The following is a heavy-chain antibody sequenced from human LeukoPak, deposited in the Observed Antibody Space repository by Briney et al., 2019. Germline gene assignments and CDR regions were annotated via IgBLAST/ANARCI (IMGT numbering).Heavy chain of an antibody. CDR2: IRYEGSKK. Sequence: GRSLRLSCAAPGLTFSSYGMHWVRQAPGKGLEWVAFIRYEGSKKYYADSAQRRFTIARDNSKNPPYLQMNCLRAEGTVGYCCAGELEVSGGILWFGELETCDPWGQGTLVTVSS. V-gene: IGHV3-30*02. CDR1: GLTFSSYG. D-gene: IGHD3-10*01. J-gene: IGHJ5*02. CDR3: AGELEVSGGILWFGELETCDP.